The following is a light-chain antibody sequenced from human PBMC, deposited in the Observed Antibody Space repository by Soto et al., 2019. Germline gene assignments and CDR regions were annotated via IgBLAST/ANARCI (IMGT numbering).Light chain of an antibody. V-gene: IGKV3-20*01. CDR1: QSVSSNS. CDR2: GAS. CDR3: QQYGSSLIT. J-gene: IGKJ5*01. Sequence: EIVLTQSPGTLSLSPGERATLSCRASQSVSSNSLAWYHKKPGQSPRLLMYGASSRATGIPDRFSGSGSGTDFTLTISRLEPEDFAMYYCQQYGSSLITFGQGTRLEI.